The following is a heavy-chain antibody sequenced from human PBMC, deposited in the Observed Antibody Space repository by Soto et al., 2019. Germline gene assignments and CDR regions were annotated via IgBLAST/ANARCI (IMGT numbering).Heavy chain of an antibody. CDR2: IFYSGTT. V-gene: IGHV4-59*03. CDR3: SRGGGGTYYCFGF. Sequence: QVQLQESGPRLVKPSETLSLTCTVSGGSISSYFWSWIRQSPGEGLEWIGYIFYSGTTNYSPSLKRRGNMSPGTAQDPVFLDPTSVDGSGKGGYFCSRGGGGTYYCFGFLGQRKMVTVFS. J-gene: IGHJ3*01. D-gene: IGHD3-10*01. CDR1: GGSISSYF.